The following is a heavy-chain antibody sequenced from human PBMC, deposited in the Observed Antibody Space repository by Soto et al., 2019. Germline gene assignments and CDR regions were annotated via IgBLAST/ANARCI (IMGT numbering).Heavy chain of an antibody. Sequence: PGGSLRLSCAPSGFTFSSYAMIWVRQAPGKGLERVSVISGSDGSTYYADSVKGRFTISRDNSKNTLFLQMNSLRGEDTAVYYCARKAGLVSLYPPEFDPRGQGTLVTVSS. CDR1: GFTFSSYA. V-gene: IGHV3-23*01. CDR2: ISGSDGST. D-gene: IGHD2-8*01. J-gene: IGHJ5*02. CDR3: ARKAGLVSLYPPEFDP.